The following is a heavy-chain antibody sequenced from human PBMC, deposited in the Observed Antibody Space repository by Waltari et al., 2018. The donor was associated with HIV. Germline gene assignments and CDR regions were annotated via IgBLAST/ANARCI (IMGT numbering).Heavy chain of an antibody. V-gene: IGHV1-46*03. CDR3: TRSSDWYNGFDV. CDR1: GSTFGTYQ. D-gene: IGHD6-19*01. Sequence: QVHLVQSGAEVKKPGAAMRVSCKASGSTFGTYQLHWVRQAPRQGFEWMGIINPSGFTTNYAKKFQGRFTMTSDTPTSTVYMELSSLTSEDTAVYYCTRSSDWYNGFDVWGQGTMVTVSS. CDR2: INPSGFTT. J-gene: IGHJ3*01.